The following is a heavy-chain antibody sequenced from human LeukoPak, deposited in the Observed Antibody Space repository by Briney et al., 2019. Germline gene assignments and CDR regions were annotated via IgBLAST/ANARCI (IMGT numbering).Heavy chain of an antibody. Sequence: KSSETLSLTCTVSGGSVSSGSYHWSWIRQPPGKGLEWIGYIYYSGTTNYNPSLKSRVTISVDTSKNQFSLKLTSVTATDTAVYYCARRRAGRDWFDPWGQGTLVTVSS. CDR1: GGSVSSGSYH. CDR2: IYYSGTT. CDR3: ARRRAGRDWFDP. V-gene: IGHV4-61*01. D-gene: IGHD6-19*01. J-gene: IGHJ5*02.